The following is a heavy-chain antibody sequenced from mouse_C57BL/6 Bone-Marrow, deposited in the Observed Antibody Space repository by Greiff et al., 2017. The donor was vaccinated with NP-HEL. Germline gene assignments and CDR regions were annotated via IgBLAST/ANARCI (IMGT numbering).Heavy chain of an antibody. CDR3: ASITTARGD. CDR2: IYPRSGNT. V-gene: IGHV1-81*01. Sequence: QVHVKQSGAELARPGASVKLSCKASGYTFTSYGISWVKQRTGQGLEWIGEIYPRSGNTYYNEKFKGKATLTADKSSSTAYMELRSLTSEDSAVYFCASITTARGDWGQGTTLTVAS. CDR1: GYTFTSYG. J-gene: IGHJ2*01. D-gene: IGHD1-1*01.